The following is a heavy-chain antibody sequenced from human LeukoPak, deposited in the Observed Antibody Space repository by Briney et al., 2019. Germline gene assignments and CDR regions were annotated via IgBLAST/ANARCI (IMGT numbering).Heavy chain of an antibody. J-gene: IGHJ4*02. Sequence: PGGSLRLSCAASGFTFSSYAMSWVRQAPGKGPEWVSAISGIGDRLYYADSVKGRFTISRDNSKNTLSLQMDGLRAEDTAVYYCAKESPYTSPRNYYFDYWGQGTLVTVSS. V-gene: IGHV3-23*01. CDR1: GFTFSSYA. CDR2: ISGIGDRL. CDR3: AKESPYTSPRNYYFDY. D-gene: IGHD1-14*01.